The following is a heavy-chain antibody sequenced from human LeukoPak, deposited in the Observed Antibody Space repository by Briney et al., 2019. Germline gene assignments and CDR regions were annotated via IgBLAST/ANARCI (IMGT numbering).Heavy chain of an antibody. CDR3: ARSGYERNYDFWRTTDVFDI. CDR1: GFTFRSYS. V-gene: IGHV3-48*01. CDR2: IISRSSTI. J-gene: IGHJ3*02. Sequence: PGGALRLSCAASGFTFRSYSMNWVRQAPARGLEGVSYIISRSSTISYADSVKRRFTISRDNAKNSLYLQMNSLRAEDTAVSYCARSGYERNYDFWRTTDVFDIWGLGTMVTVSS. D-gene: IGHD3-3*01.